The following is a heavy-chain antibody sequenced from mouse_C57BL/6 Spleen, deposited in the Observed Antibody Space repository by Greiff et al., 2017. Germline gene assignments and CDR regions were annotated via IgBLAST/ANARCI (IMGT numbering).Heavy chain of an antibody. CDR3: AIWGGYYGNYPWFAY. D-gene: IGHD2-1*01. CDR1: GYTFTSYW. V-gene: IGHV1-53*01. CDR2: INPSNGGT. J-gene: IGHJ3*01. Sequence: QVQLQQPGTELVKPGASVKLSCKASGYTFTSYWMHWVKQRPGQGLEWIGNINPSNGGTNYNEKFKSKATLTVDKSSSTAYMQLSSLTSEDSAVYYCAIWGGYYGNYPWFAYWGQGTLVTVSA.